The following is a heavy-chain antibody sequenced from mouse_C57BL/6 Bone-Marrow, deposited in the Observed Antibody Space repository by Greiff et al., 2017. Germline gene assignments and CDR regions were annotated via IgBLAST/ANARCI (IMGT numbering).Heavy chain of an antibody. CDR1: GYTFTSYW. V-gene: IGHV1-69*01. CDR3: AREDGYYAMDY. Sequence: QVQLQQPGAELVMPGASVKLSCKASGYTFTSYWMHWVKQRPGQGLEWIGEFDPSDSYTNYNQKFKGKSTLTVDKSSSTTYMQLSSLTSEDSAVYYYAREDGYYAMDYWGQGTSVTVSS. J-gene: IGHJ4*01. D-gene: IGHD2-3*01. CDR2: FDPSDSYT.